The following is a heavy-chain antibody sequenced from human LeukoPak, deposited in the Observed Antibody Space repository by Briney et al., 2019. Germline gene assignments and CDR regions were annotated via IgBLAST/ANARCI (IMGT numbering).Heavy chain of an antibody. CDR2: ISYDATIK. J-gene: IGHJ4*02. V-gene: IGHV3-30*18. CDR3: AKELRPGSSYYEDQ. CDR1: GFTFSSYG. D-gene: IGHD3-10*01. Sequence: GGSLRLSCAASGFTFSSYGMHWVRQAPGKGLEWVALISYDATIKYYADSVKGRFTISRDNSRNTLYLQMNSLRAEDTAVYFCAKELRPGSSYYEDQWGQGTLVTVSS.